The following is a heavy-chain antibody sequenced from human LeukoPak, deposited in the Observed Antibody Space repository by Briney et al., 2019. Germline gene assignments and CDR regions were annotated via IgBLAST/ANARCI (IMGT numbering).Heavy chain of an antibody. D-gene: IGHD1-26*01. CDR2: IYYSGST. V-gene: IGHV4-39*07. CDR1: GGSISSSSYY. J-gene: IGHJ4*02. CDR3: AREAGELPDPNGGLDY. Sequence: SETLSLTCTVSGGSISSSSYYWGWIRQPPGKGLEWIGSIYYSGSTYYNPSLKSRVTISVDTSKNQLSLKLSSVTAADTAVYYCAREAGELPDPNGGLDYWGQGTLVTASS.